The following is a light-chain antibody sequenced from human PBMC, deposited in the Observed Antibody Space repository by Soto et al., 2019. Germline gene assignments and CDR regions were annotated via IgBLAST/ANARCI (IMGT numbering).Light chain of an antibody. J-gene: IGLJ2*01. V-gene: IGLV3-1*01. CDR2: QDT. CDR3: QTWDSNTAV. Sequence: SYELTQPPSVSVSPGQTASISCSGDKLGGKFASWYQQTPGQSPVLVIYQDTKRPSGIPERFSGSNSGNSASLTISGTQAMDEADYYCQTWDSNTAVFGGGTKVTVL. CDR1: KLGGKF.